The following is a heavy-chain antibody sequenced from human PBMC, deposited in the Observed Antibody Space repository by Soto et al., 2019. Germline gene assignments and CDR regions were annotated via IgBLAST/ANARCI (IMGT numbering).Heavy chain of an antibody. V-gene: IGHV4-59*01. CDR1: GGSISRYY. CDR3: ARDIMGTNYYYYGMDV. D-gene: IGHD2-8*01. CDR2: IYYSGST. Sequence: SETLSLTCTVSGGSISRYYWSWIRQPPGKGLEWIGYIYYSGSTNYNPSLKSRVTISVDTSKNQFSLKLSSVTAADTAVYYCARDIMGTNYYYYGMDVWGQGTTVTVS. J-gene: IGHJ6*02.